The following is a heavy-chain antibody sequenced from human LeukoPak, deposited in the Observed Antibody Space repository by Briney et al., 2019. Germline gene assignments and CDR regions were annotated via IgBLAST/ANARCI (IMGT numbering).Heavy chain of an antibody. J-gene: IGHJ4*02. CDR1: GYSYTSFW. CDR2: IFPDDSDT. Sequence: GESLKISCKASGYSYTSFWIGWVRQMPGKGLEGMGIIFPDDSDTRYSPSFQGQVTISADKSISTAYLQWSSLKASDTAIYYCARQRPFYSGPYFDYWGQGTLVTVSS. CDR3: ARQRPFYSGPYFDY. D-gene: IGHD2-15*01. V-gene: IGHV5-51*01.